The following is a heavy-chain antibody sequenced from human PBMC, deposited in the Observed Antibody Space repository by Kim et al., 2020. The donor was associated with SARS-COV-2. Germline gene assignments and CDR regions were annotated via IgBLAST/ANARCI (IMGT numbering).Heavy chain of an antibody. J-gene: IGHJ4*02. D-gene: IGHD1-26*01. CDR2: T. V-gene: IGHV1-3*01. Sequence: TRYSQSFQGRVTITRNTSANTAYMEVSTLGSEDTAVYYCATNCPEGGARYWGQGTLVTVSS. CDR3: ATNCPEGGARY.